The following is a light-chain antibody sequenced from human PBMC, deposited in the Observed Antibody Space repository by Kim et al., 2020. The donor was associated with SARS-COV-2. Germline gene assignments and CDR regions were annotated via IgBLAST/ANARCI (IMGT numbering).Light chain of an antibody. Sequence: PGQRVTLSCSASSPNLGSNYADWYRQPPGTAPQLHIYRHYQRPSGVPDRFSGSKNGTSASMAISGLRSEDEDDYYSAAWDDSLRVFGGGTQLTVL. CDR2: RHY. J-gene: IGLJ2*01. CDR1: SPNLGSNY. V-gene: IGLV1-47*01. CDR3: AAWDDSLRV.